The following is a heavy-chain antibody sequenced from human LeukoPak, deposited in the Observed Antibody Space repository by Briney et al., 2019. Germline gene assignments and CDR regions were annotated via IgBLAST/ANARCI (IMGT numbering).Heavy chain of an antibody. CDR2: IYYSGNT. CDR1: GGSISSSFYY. J-gene: IGHJ3*02. CDR3: ARDLVVVTGIDAFDI. Sequence: SETLSLTCTVSGGSISSSFYYWGWIRQPPGKGLEWIGSIYYSGNTYYNPSLNSRVTISVDTSKNQFSLKLSSVTAADTAVYYCARDLVVVTGIDAFDIWGQGTMVTVSS. D-gene: IGHD3-22*01. V-gene: IGHV4-39*07.